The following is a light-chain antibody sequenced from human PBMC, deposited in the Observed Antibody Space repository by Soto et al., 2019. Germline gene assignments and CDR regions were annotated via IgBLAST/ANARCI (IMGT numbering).Light chain of an antibody. V-gene: IGLV2-8*01. CDR1: SSDVGGYNY. J-gene: IGLJ1*01. CDR2: EVS. CDR3: SSYAGSSYV. Sequence: QSVLTQPPSASGSPGQSVTISCTGTSSDVGGYNYVSWYQQHPGKAPKLMIYEVSKRPSGVPDRFSGSKSGNTASLTVSGLQAEDEADYYFSSYAGSSYVFGTGTKATVL.